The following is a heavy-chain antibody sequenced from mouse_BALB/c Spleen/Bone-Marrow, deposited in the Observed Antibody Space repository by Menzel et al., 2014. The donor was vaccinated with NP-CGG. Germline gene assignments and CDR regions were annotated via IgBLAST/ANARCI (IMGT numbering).Heavy chain of an antibody. CDR2: IDPANGNT. V-gene: IGHV14-3*02. Sequence: VQLQQPGAELVKPGASVKLSRTASGFNITDTYMHWVKQRPEQGLEWIGRIDPANGNTKYDPKFQGKATITADTSSNTAYLQLSSLTSEDTAVYYCAMYYCGSCLFAYWGQGTLVTVSA. J-gene: IGHJ3*01. CDR3: AMYYCGSCLFAY. CDR1: GFNITDTY. D-gene: IGHD1-1*01.